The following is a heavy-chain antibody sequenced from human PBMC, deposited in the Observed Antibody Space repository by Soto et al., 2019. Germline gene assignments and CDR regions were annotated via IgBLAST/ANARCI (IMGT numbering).Heavy chain of an antibody. J-gene: IGHJ4*02. CDR2: ISAYNGNT. V-gene: IGHV1-18*01. CDR1: GYTFTSYG. Sequence: ASVKVSCKASGYTFTSYGISWVRQAPGQGLEWMGWISAYNGNTNYAQKLQGRVTMTTDTSTSTAYMELRSLRSDDTAVYYCARTDRSWSRSSFDYWGQGTLVTVSS. D-gene: IGHD6-13*01. CDR3: ARTDRSWSRSSFDY.